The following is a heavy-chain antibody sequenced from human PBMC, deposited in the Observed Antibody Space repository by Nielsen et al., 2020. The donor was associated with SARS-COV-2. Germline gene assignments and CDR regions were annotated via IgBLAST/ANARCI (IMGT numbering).Heavy chain of an antibody. Sequence: SETLSLTCTVSGGSISSGGYYWSWIRQHPGKGLEWIGYIYYSGSTYYNPSLKSRVTISVDTSKNQFSLKLSSVTAADTAVYYCARWVGAKWSYGMDVWGQGTTVTVSS. CDR1: GGSISSGGYY. D-gene: IGHD1-26*01. V-gene: IGHV4-31*03. J-gene: IGHJ6*02. CDR3: ARWVGAKWSYGMDV. CDR2: IYYSGST.